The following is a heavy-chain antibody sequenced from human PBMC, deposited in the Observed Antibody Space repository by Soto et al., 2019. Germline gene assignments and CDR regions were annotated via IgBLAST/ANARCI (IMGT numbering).Heavy chain of an antibody. J-gene: IGHJ4*02. CDR1: GGSFSGYY. V-gene: IGHV4-34*01. D-gene: IGHD2-15*01. Sequence: PSETLSLTCAVYGGSFSGYYWSWIRQPPGKGLEWIGEINHSGSTNYNPSLKSRVTISVDTSKNQFSLKPSSVTAADTAVYYCARRRANCSGGSCYSLFDYWGQGTLVTVSS. CDR3: ARRRANCSGGSCYSLFDY. CDR2: INHSGST.